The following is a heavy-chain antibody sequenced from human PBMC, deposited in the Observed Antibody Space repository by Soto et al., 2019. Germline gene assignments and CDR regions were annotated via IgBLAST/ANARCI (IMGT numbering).Heavy chain of an antibody. Sequence: TLSLTCAVYGESFSGYSWTWIRQSPGKGLEWIGYTYQSGSAYYNPSLKSRVTISVDRSKNQFSLNLTSVTAADTAVYYCARDYYGMDVWGQGTTVTVSS. J-gene: IGHJ6*02. CDR1: GESFSGYS. CDR3: ARDYYGMDV. V-gene: IGHV4-30-2*06. CDR2: TYQSGSA.